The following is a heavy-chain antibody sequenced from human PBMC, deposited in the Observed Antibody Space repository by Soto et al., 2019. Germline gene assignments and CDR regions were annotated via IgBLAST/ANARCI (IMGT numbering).Heavy chain of an antibody. J-gene: IGHJ5*02. CDR2: IYHSGST. D-gene: IGHD3-3*01. Sequence: QLQLQESGSGLVKPSQTLSLTCAVSGGSISSGGYSWSWIRQPPGKVLEWIGYIYHSGSTYYNPSLKSPVTISVDRSKNQFSLKLSSVTAADTAVYYCARGRWRRVTIFGVVIPNWFDPWGQGTLVTVSS. CDR3: ARGRWRRVTIFGVVIPNWFDP. V-gene: IGHV4-30-2*01. CDR1: GGSISSGGYS.